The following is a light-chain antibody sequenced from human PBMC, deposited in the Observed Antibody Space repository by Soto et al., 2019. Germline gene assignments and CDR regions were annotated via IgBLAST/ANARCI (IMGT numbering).Light chain of an antibody. Sequence: QSALTQPRSVSGSPGQSVTISCTGTSTDVGGYNYVSWYQHHSGKAPKLILSDVNKWPSGVPDRFSGSKSGNTASLTISGLQSEDEADYYCCSYAGSYTWVFGGGTKVTVL. CDR1: STDVGGYNY. CDR3: CSYAGSYTWV. CDR2: DVN. V-gene: IGLV2-11*01. J-gene: IGLJ3*02.